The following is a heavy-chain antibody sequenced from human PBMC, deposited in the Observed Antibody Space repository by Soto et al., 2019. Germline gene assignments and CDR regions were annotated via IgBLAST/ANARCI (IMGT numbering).Heavy chain of an antibody. CDR3: ARSYGYCYYYGMDV. CDR2: ISSSSSTI. CDR1: GFTFSSYS. Sequence: EVQLAESGGGLVQPGGSLRLSCAASGFTFSSYSMNWVRQAPGKGLEWVSYISSSSSTIYYADSVKGRFTISRDNAKNSLYLQMNSLRDEDTAVYYCARSYGYCYYYGMDVWGQGTTVTVSS. V-gene: IGHV3-48*02. J-gene: IGHJ6*02. D-gene: IGHD3-16*01.